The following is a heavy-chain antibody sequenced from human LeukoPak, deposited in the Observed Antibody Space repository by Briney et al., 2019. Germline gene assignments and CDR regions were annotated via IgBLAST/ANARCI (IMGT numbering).Heavy chain of an antibody. CDR1: GFPFTNYA. D-gene: IGHD6-19*01. CDR3: ARGTDSSGWYGAFDI. J-gene: IGHJ3*02. CDR2: ISFDGSDE. V-gene: IGHV3-30-3*01. Sequence: PGGSLRLSCAASGFPFTNYAVHWVRQAPGKGLEWVAAISFDGSDEYYTDSVKGRFTISRDNSKNTLSLQMNSLRAADTAVFYCARGTDSSGWYGAFDIWGQGTLVTVSP.